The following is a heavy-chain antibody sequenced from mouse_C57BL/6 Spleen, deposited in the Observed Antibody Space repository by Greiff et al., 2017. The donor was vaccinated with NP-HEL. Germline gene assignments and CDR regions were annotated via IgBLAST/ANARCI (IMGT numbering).Heavy chain of an antibody. CDR2: IDPSDSYT. D-gene: IGHD2-5*01. J-gene: IGHJ2*01. V-gene: IGHV1-59*01. CDR1: GYTFTSYW. CDR3: ASYSNYDFDY. Sequence: VQLQQPGAELVRPGTSVKLSCKASGYTFTSYWMHWVKQRPGQGLEWIGVIDPSDSYTNYNQKFKGKATLTVDTSSSTAYMQLSSLTSEDSAVYYCASYSNYDFDYWGQGTTLTVSS.